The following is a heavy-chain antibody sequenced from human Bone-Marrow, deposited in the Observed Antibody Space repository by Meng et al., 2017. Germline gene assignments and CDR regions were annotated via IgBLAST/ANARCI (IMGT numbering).Heavy chain of an antibody. CDR1: GYTFTSYD. CDR2: MNPNSGNT. Sequence: SVKVSCKASGYTFTSYDINWVRQATGQGLEWMGWMNPNSGNTGYAQKFQGRVTMTRNTSISTAYMELSSMRSEDTAVYYCARRFGGGPFLGFDYWGQGTPVTVSS. D-gene: IGHD2-15*01. CDR3: ARRFGGGPFLGFDY. J-gene: IGHJ4*02. V-gene: IGHV1-8*01.